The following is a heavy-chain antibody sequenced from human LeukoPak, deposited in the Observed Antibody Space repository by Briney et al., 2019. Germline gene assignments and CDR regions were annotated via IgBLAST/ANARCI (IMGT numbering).Heavy chain of an antibody. V-gene: IGHV4-34*01. CDR2: INHSGST. CDR1: GGSFSGYY. CDR3: ARAYYDFWSGSKGGSYAFDI. Sequence: PSETLSLTCAVYGGSFSGYYWSWIRQPPGKGLEWIGEINHSGSTNYNPSLKSRVTISVDTSKNQFSLKLSSVTAADTAVYYCARAYYDFWSGSKGGSYAFDIWGQGTMVTVSS. J-gene: IGHJ3*02. D-gene: IGHD3-3*01.